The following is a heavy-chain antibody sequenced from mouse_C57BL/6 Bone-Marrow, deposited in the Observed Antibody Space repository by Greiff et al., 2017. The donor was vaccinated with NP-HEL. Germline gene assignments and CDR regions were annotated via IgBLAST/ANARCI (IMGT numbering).Heavy chain of an antibody. D-gene: IGHD6-1*01. J-gene: IGHJ2*01. Sequence: EVQVVESGGDLVKPGGSLKLSCAASGFTFSSYGMSWVRQTPDKRLEWVATISSGGSYTYYPDSVKGRFTISRDNAKNTLYLQMSSLKSEDTAMYYCARASGYFDYWGQGTTLTVSS. V-gene: IGHV5-6*01. CDR1: GFTFSSYG. CDR3: ARASGYFDY. CDR2: ISSGGSYT.